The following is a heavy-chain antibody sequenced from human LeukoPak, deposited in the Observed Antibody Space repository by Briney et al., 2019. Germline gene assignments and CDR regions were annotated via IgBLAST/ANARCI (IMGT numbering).Heavy chain of an antibody. Sequence: GASVKLSCKASGYTFTSYDINWVRQATGQGLEWLGWMNPTSGHTGYAQNFQGRVTMTRDTSISTAYMELNSLTSEDTAVYYCARSPVRVRKKHDFWGQGTLVIVSS. CDR1: GYTFTSYD. D-gene: IGHD3-10*01. J-gene: IGHJ4*02. CDR2: MNPTSGHT. V-gene: IGHV1-8*01. CDR3: ARSPVRVRKKHDF.